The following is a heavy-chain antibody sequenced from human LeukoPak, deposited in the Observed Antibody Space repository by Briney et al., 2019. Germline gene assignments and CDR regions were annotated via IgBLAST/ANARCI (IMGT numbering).Heavy chain of an antibody. Sequence: PSETLSFTCTGSGCSISSISYYWGWIRQPPGKGLEWIGSIYYSGSTYYNPALKSRVTISVDTSKNQFFRKLSSVTPADTAVYYCARRVPLLSAPFDYWGQGTLVTVSS. J-gene: IGHJ4*02. V-gene: IGHV4-39*07. CDR3: ARRVPLLSAPFDY. CDR1: GCSISSISYY. D-gene: IGHD2-15*01. CDR2: IYYSGST.